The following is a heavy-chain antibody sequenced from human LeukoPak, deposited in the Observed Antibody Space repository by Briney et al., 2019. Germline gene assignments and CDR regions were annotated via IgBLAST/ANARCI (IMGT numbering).Heavy chain of an antibody. CDR3: ARKRSFDL. D-gene: IGHD3-9*01. CDR1: GDSISSSSYC. V-gene: IGHV4-39*07. CDR2: IYNSANT. Sequence: PSETLSLTCTVSGDSISSSSYCWDWIRQPPGKGLEWIGNIYNSANTHYNPSLKTRITISLDTSKNQFYLKLSSVTAADTAVYYCARKRSFDLWGQGTLVTVSS. J-gene: IGHJ4*02.